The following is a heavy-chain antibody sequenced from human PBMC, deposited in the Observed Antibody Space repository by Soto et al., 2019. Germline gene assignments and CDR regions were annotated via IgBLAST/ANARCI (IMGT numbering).Heavy chain of an antibody. J-gene: IGHJ6*03. D-gene: IGHD3-3*01. CDR2: IYYSGST. V-gene: IGHV4-59*08. CDR3: ERGTLFWSGYYYYYYIDV. Sequence: SETLSLTCTVSGGSISSYYWSWIRQPPGKGLEWIGYIYYSGSTNYNPSLKSRVTISVDTSKNQFSLKLSSVTAADTAVYYCERGTLFWSGYYYYYYIDVWGKGTTVTVSS. CDR1: GGSISSYY.